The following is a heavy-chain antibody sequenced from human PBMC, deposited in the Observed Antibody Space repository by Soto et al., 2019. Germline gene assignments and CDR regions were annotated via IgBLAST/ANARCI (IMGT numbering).Heavy chain of an antibody. CDR2: LCYSGST. J-gene: IGHJ4*02. Sequence: QVQLQESGPGLVKPSETLSLTCTVSGGSVSTHYWSWIRQPPGKGLEWIGYLCYSGSTNYNPSLKGRITISVDTSKTQFSLKLNSVTAADTAVYYCARGNGAAAGLAYWGQGTLVTVSS. D-gene: IGHD6-13*01. CDR1: GGSVSTHY. CDR3: ARGNGAAAGLAY. V-gene: IGHV4-59*02.